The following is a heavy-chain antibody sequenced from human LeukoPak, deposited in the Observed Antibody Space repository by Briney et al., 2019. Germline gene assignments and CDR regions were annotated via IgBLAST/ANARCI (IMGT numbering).Heavy chain of an antibody. D-gene: IGHD6-13*01. V-gene: IGHV3-74*01. J-gene: IGHJ4*02. CDR3: AIGGQWYSSSWYFDY. CDR1: GFIFRGYW. CDR2: INSDGSST. Sequence: QPGGSLRLSCAASGFIFRGYWMHWVRQAPGKGLVWVSRINSDGSSTNYADSVKGRFTVSRDNAKNTLYLQVSSLRAEDTAVYYCAIGGQWYSSSWYFDYWGQGTLVTVSS.